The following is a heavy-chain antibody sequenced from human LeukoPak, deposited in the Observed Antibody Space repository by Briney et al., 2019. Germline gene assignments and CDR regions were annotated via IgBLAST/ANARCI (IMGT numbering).Heavy chain of an antibody. Sequence: ASVKVSCKASGYTFNSYGYTWVRQAPGQGLEWMGWISAANGNTNYAQKVQGRVTMTTDTSTSTVYMELRSLRSDDTAEYYCARVPTAQPFVPWRQGTLVTVSS. J-gene: IGHJ5*02. CDR2: ISAANGNT. CDR3: ARVPTAQPFVP. D-gene: IGHD4/OR15-4a*01. V-gene: IGHV1-18*01. CDR1: GYTFNSYG.